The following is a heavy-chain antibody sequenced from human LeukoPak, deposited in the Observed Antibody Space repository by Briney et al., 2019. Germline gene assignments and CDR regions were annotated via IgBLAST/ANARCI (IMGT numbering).Heavy chain of an antibody. CDR1: GFTFSSYA. CDR3: AREGSGYYYLGYYYYGMDV. D-gene: IGHD3-22*01. J-gene: IGHJ6*02. Sequence: PGGSLRLSCAASGFTFSSYAMSWVRQAPGKGLVWVSRINSDGSSTSYADSVKGRFTISRDNAKNTLYLQMNSLRAEDTAVYYCAREGSGYYYLGYYYYGMDVWGQGTTVTVSS. V-gene: IGHV3-74*01. CDR2: INSDGSST.